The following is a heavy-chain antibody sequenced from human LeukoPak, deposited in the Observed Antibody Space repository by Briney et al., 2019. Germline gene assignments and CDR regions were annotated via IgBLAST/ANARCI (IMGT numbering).Heavy chain of an antibody. Sequence: GASVKVSCKASGYTFTSYAMHWVRQAPGQRLEWMGWINAGNGNTKYSQKFQGRVTMTRDTSTSTVYMELSSLRSEDTAVYYCARDHLWGSSDAFDIWGQGTMVTVSS. CDR3: ARDHLWGSSDAFDI. J-gene: IGHJ3*02. CDR1: GYTFTSYA. CDR2: INAGNGNT. V-gene: IGHV1-3*01. D-gene: IGHD3-16*01.